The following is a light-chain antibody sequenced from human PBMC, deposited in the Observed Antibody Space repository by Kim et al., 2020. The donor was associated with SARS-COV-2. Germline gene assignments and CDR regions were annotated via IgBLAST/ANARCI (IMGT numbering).Light chain of an antibody. Sequence: PGERATLSCRASQSVSSSFLAWYQQKPGQAPRLLIHGASTRATGIPDRFSGSGSGTDFTLTISRLEPEDFAVYYCQQYGGSPRTFGQGTKV. CDR1: QSVSSSF. J-gene: IGKJ1*01. CDR3: QQYGGSPRT. CDR2: GAS. V-gene: IGKV3-20*01.